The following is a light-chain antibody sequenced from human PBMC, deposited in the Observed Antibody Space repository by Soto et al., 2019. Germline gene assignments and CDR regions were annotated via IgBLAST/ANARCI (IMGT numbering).Light chain of an antibody. Sequence: QSALTQPASVSGSPGQSITFSCTGTSNDIGGYNYVSWFQHHPDKAPKLIIYEVSYRPSGISNRFSGSKSGNTASLTISGLQAEDEADYYCSSYTSSTNYVFGTGTQLTVL. CDR1: SNDIGGYNY. V-gene: IGLV2-14*01. CDR2: EVS. J-gene: IGLJ1*01. CDR3: SSYTSSTNYV.